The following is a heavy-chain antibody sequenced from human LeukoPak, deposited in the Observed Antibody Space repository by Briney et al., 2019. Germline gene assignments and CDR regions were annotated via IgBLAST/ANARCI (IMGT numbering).Heavy chain of an antibody. CDR1: GFTFSSYW. Sequence: PGGSLRLSCAASGFTFSSYWMHWVRQAPGKGLEWVSGISWNSGRIGYADSVKGRFTISRDNAKNSLYLQMNSLRAEDTALYYCAKDFNRLGEFDAFDIWGQGTMVTVSS. CDR2: ISWNSGRI. V-gene: IGHV3-9*01. CDR3: AKDFNRLGEFDAFDI. J-gene: IGHJ3*02. D-gene: IGHD3-16*01.